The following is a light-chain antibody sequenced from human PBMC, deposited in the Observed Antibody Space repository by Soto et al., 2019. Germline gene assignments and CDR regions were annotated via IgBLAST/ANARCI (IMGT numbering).Light chain of an antibody. J-gene: IGKJ1*01. Sequence: EIVLTQSPVTLSLSPGERATLSCRASQSVFTYLAWYQQKPGQAPRLLIYDASDRATGIPARFTGGGSGTDFTLTISSLEPEDSAVYYCQHRSNWPGTVGQGTKVDIK. V-gene: IGKV3-11*01. CDR1: QSVFTY. CDR2: DAS. CDR3: QHRSNWPGT.